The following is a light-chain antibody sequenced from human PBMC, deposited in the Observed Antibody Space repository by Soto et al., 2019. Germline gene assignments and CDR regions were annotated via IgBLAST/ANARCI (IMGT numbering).Light chain of an antibody. CDR1: SSDVGGYNY. CDR3: SSYAGSNMVV. J-gene: IGLJ2*01. Sequence: QSVLTQPPSESGSPGQSVTISCTGTSSDVGGYNYVSWYQQHPGKAPKLMIYEVSKRPSGVPDRFSGSKSGNTASLTVSGLQAEDEADYYCSSYAGSNMVVFGGGTKLTVL. CDR2: EVS. V-gene: IGLV2-8*01.